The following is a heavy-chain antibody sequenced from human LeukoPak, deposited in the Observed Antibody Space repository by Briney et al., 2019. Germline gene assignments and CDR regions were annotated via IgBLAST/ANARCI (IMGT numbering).Heavy chain of an antibody. V-gene: IGHV4-59*01. D-gene: IGHD6-19*01. J-gene: IGHJ4*02. CDR2: ISYSGST. Sequence: PSETLSLTCTVSGGSISNYYWSWIRQPPGKGLEWIGYISYSGSTNYNPSLKSRVTISVDTSKNQFSLKLTSVTAADTAVYYCARGPYSSGWYGAPSDYWGQGILVTVSS. CDR1: GGSISNYY. CDR3: ARGPYSSGWYGAPSDY.